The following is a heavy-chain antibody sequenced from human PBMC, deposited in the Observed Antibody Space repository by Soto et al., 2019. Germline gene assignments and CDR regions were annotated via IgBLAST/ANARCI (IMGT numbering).Heavy chain of an antibody. Sequence: SETLSLTCTVSGGSISSYYWSWIRQPPGKGLEWIGYIYYSGSTNYNPSLKSRVTISVDTSKNQFSLKLSSVTAADTAVYYCARHVRGYCSGGSCYSTFDPWGQGTLVTVSS. V-gene: IGHV4-59*08. J-gene: IGHJ5*02. CDR2: IYYSGST. CDR3: ARHVRGYCSGGSCYSTFDP. D-gene: IGHD2-15*01. CDR1: GGSISSYY.